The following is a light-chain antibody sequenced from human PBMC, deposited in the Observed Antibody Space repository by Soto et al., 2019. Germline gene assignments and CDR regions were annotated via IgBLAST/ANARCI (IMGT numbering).Light chain of an antibody. CDR2: DAS. CDR3: QHYGGMWT. V-gene: IGKV1-5*01. CDR1: EIITNR. Sequence: DIQMTQYPSTLSASVGERVTISCRASEIITNRLAWYQQKPGKAPKVLIYDASNLESGVPSRFSGFRSGTEFTLTISSLQPDDFATYYCQHYGGMWTFGQGTKVDIK. J-gene: IGKJ1*01.